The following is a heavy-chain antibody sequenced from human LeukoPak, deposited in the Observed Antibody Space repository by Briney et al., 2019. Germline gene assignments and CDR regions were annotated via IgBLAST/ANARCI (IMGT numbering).Heavy chain of an antibody. D-gene: IGHD6-6*01. CDR1: GYTFTGYY. J-gene: IGHJ5*02. CDR2: INPNSGGT. Sequence: GASVKVSCKASGYTFTGYYMHWVRQAPGQGLEWMGWINPNSGGTNYAQEFQGRVTMTRDTSISTAYMELSRLRSDDTAVYYCARGNVGAARYHWGQGTLVTVSS. CDR3: ARGNVGAARYH. V-gene: IGHV1-2*02.